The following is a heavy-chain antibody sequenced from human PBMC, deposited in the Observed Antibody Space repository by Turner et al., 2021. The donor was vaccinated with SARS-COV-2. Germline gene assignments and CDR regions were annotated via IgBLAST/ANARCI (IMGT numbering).Heavy chain of an antibody. CDR2: IYYSGST. D-gene: IGHD4-17*01. CDR3: ARDHLDPSTVTTWRGFDP. J-gene: IGHJ5*02. CDR1: GGSISSGGYY. Sequence: QVQLQESGPGLVQPSQTLSLTCTVSGGSISSGGYYWSWIRQHPGKGLEWIGYIYYSGSTYYNPSLKSRVTISVDTSKNQFSLKLSSVTAADTAVYYCARDHLDPSTVTTWRGFDPWGQGTLVTVSS. V-gene: IGHV4-31*03.